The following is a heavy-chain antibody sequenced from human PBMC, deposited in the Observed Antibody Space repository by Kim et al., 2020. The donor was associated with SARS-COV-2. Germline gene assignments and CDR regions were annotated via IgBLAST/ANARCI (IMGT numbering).Heavy chain of an antibody. D-gene: IGHD6-19*01. CDR2: T. Sequence: TYSTPSLKRRVTISVDTSKNQFSLKRTSVTAADTAVYYCARGRAYSSLNYWGQGTLVTVSS. V-gene: IGHV4-59*09. J-gene: IGHJ4*02. CDR3: ARGRAYSSLNY.